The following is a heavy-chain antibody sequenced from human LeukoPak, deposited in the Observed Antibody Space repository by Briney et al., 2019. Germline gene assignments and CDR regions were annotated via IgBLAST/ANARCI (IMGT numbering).Heavy chain of an antibody. J-gene: IGHJ4*02. V-gene: IGHV3-21*01. CDR3: ARDTYGGNSHFDY. CDR1: GFTFSRNS. Sequence: PGGSLRLSCAASGFTFSRNSMTWVRQAPGKGLEWVSSISSSSSYIYYADSVKGRFTISRDNAKNSLYLQMNSLRAEDTAVYYCARDTYGGNSHFDYWGQGTLVTVSS. D-gene: IGHD4-23*01. CDR2: ISSSSSYI.